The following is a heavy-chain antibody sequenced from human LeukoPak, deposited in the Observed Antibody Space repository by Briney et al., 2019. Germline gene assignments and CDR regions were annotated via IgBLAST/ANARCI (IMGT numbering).Heavy chain of an antibody. D-gene: IGHD2-15*01. CDR2: INHSGST. V-gene: IGHV4-34*01. CDR1: GGSFSGYY. J-gene: IGHJ3*02. Sequence: SETLSLTCAVYGGSFSGYYWSWIRQPPGKGLEWIGEINHSGSTNYNPSLKSRVTISVDTSRNQFSLRLTSVTAADTAVYYCARGGWHAFDIWGQGRMVSVSS. CDR3: ARGGWHAFDI.